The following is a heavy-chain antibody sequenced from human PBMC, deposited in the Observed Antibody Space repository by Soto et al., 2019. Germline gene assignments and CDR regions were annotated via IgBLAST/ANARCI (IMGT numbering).Heavy chain of an antibody. CDR1: GGSISSYY. J-gene: IGHJ6*02. CDR3: ARDRGQPYGMDV. V-gene: IGHV4-59*01. CDR2: IYYSGST. D-gene: IGHD3-10*01. Sequence: PSETLSLTCTVSGGSISSYYWSWIRQPPGKGLEWIGYIYYSGSTNYNPSLKSRVTIPVDTSKNQFSLKLSSVTAADTAVYYCARDRGQPYGMDVWGQGTTVTVSS.